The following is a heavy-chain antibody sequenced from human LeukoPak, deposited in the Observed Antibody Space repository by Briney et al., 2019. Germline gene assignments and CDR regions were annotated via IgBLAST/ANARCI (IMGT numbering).Heavy chain of an antibody. V-gene: IGHV4-34*01. CDR1: GGSFSGYY. CDR2: IYYSGST. Sequence: SETLSLTCAVYGGSFSGYYWSWIRQPPGKGLEWIGSIYYSGSTYYNPSLKSRVTISVDTSKNQFSLKLSSVTAADTAVYYCAGERRYTLRSKYGSGSLTNWFDPWGQGTLVTVSS. D-gene: IGHD3-10*01. CDR3: AGERRYTLRSKYGSGSLTNWFDP. J-gene: IGHJ5*02.